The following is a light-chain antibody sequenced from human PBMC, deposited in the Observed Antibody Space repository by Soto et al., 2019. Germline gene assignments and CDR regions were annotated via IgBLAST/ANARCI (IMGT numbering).Light chain of an antibody. J-gene: IGKJ1*01. CDR1: ESVSSTY. Sequence: EIVLTQSPGTLSLSPGERATLSCWASESVSSTYLAWYQQKPGQAPRLIIYAASTRASGIPDRFSGSGSGTGFTLTISRLEPEDFAVYYCQQYRSSPRTFGQGTKVEMK. V-gene: IGKV3-20*01. CDR2: AAS. CDR3: QQYRSSPRT.